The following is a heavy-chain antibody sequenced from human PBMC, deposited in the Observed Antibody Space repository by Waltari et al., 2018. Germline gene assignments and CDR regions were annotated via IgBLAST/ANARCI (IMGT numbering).Heavy chain of an antibody. V-gene: IGHV3-30*18. CDR1: GFTFNTFG. Sequence: QVQLVESGGGVVQPGGSLRLSCAASGFTFNTFGMHWVRQAPGKGLEWWALISNDGTDKYYGGSVKGRFTISRDNSKNTLHLQMNTLRAEDTAVYYCAKGLWELPPYYYYVMDVWGQGTTVTVSS. D-gene: IGHD1-7*01. CDR2: ISNDGTDK. J-gene: IGHJ6*02. CDR3: AKGLWELPPYYYYVMDV.